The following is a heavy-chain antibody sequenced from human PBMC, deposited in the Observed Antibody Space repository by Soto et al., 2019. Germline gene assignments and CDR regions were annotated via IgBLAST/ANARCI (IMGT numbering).Heavy chain of an antibody. CDR1: GYSFPNYW. V-gene: IGHV5-51*01. D-gene: IGHD3-16*01. CDR2: IYPGDSKT. CDR3: ARRPQRFGGMDV. J-gene: IGHJ6*02. Sequence: PGESLKISCKGSGYSFPNYWIAWVRQMPGKGLEWMGIIYPGDSKTRYSPSLQGQVTISVDMSTSTAYLQWRSLRASDTATYYCARRPQRFGGMDVWGQGTTVTVSS.